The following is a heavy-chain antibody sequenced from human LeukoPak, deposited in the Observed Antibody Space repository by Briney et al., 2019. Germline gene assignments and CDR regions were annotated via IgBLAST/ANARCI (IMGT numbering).Heavy chain of an antibody. Sequence: GGSLILSCAASGFTFSSYAMSWVRQAPGKGLEWVSAISGSGGSTYYADSVKGRFTISRDNSKNTLYLQMNSLRAEDTAVYYCAKAILRVNIVVVPAANYFDYWGQGTLVTVSS. V-gene: IGHV3-23*01. CDR2: ISGSGGST. J-gene: IGHJ4*02. CDR3: AKAILRVNIVVVPAANYFDY. D-gene: IGHD2-2*01. CDR1: GFTFSSYA.